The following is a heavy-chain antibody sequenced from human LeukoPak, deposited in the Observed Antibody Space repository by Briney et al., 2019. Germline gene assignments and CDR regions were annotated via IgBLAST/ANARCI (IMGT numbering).Heavy chain of an antibody. D-gene: IGHD4-17*01. CDR1: GCTFTTYA. V-gene: IGHV3-23*01. CDR3: AKGHGDSFDY. J-gene: IGHJ4*02. CDR2: ISGTGSIT. Sequence: PGGSLRLSCAASGCTFTTYAMSWIRQAPGKGLEWVSAISGTGSITYYADSVKGRVTLSRDNSKNTLYFQMNSLRGEDTAVYYCAKGHGDSFDYWGQGTLVTVSS.